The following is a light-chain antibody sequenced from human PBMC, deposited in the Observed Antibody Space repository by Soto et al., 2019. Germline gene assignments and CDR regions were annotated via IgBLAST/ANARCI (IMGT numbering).Light chain of an antibody. CDR1: SSNIGGNT. CDR2: SNN. CDR3: SSYSISTAYL. Sequence: QSVLTQPPSASGTPGQRVTMSCSGSSSNIGGNTVNWYQQLPGTAPKLLMFSNNQRPSGVPDRFSGSKSGTSASLAISGLQAEDEADYFCSSYSISTAYLFGTGTKLTVL. J-gene: IGLJ1*01. V-gene: IGLV1-44*01.